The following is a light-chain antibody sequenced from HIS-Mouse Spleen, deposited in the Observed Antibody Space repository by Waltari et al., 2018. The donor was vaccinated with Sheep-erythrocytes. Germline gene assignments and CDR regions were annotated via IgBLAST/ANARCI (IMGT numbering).Light chain of an antibody. CDR1: QSISSY. CDR2: AAS. V-gene: IGKV1-39*01. J-gene: IGKJ3*01. Sequence: DIQMTQSPSSLSASVGDRVTITCRAIQSISSYLTWYQQKPGKAPKLLIYAASSLQSGVPSRFSGSGSGTDFTLTISSLQPEDFATYYCQQSYSTPQFTFGPGTKVDIK. CDR3: QQSYSTPQFT.